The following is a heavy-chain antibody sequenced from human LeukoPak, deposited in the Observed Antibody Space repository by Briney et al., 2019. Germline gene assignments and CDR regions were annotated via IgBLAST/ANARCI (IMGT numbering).Heavy chain of an antibody. V-gene: IGHV4-39*07. CDR2: IYYSGST. Sequence: SETLSLTCTVSGGSISSSSYYWGWNRQPPGKGLEWIGSIYYSGSTYYNPSLKSRVTISVDTSKNQFSLKLSSVTAADTAVYYCARGIVLKYWFDPWGQGTLVTDSS. CDR1: GGSISSSSYY. CDR3: ARGIVLKYWFDP. J-gene: IGHJ5*02. D-gene: IGHD2-8*01.